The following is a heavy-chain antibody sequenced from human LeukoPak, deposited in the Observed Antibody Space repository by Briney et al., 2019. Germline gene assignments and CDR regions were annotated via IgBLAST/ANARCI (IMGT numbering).Heavy chain of an antibody. V-gene: IGHV1-18*01. CDR1: GYSFSRYG. Sequence: GASVKVSCKASGYSFSRYGISWVRQAPGQGLEWMGWISTYNGNTNYAQKFQGRVTMTTDTSTNTAYMELRSLRSDDTAVYYCARDLDYYDSSGSGWFDPWGQGTLFTVSS. J-gene: IGHJ5*02. CDR2: ISTYNGNT. CDR3: ARDLDYYDSSGSGWFDP. D-gene: IGHD3-22*01.